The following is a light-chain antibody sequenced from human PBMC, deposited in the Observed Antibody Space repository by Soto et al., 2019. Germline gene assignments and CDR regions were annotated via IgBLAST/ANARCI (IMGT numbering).Light chain of an antibody. CDR1: NSNIGSNP. CDR2: NSD. J-gene: IGLJ2*01. V-gene: IGLV1-44*01. CDR3: ATWDDSLSGVV. Sequence: QSVLTQPPSASGTPGQRVTISCSGSNSNIGSNPVNWYQHFPGTAPKLLIYNSDQRPSGVPDRFSGSKSGTSASLAISGLQSEDEADYYWATWDDSLSGVVFGGGTKLTVL.